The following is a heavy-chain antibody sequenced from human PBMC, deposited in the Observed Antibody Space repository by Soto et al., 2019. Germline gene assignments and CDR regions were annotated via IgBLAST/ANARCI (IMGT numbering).Heavy chain of an antibody. D-gene: IGHD2-15*01. CDR1: GGSISSSSYY. V-gene: IGHV4-39*01. Sequence: PSETLSLTCTVSGGSISSSSYYWGWIRQPPGKGLEWIGSIYYSGSTYYNPSLKSRVTISVDTSKNQFSLKLSSVTAADTAVYYCARHGYCSGGSCYDGSYYFDYWGQGTLVTVSS. J-gene: IGHJ4*02. CDR3: ARHGYCSGGSCYDGSYYFDY. CDR2: IYYSGST.